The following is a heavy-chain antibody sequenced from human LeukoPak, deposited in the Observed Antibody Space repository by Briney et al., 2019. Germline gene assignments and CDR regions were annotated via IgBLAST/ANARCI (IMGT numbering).Heavy chain of an antibody. D-gene: IGHD2-15*01. Sequence: GGSLRLSCVASGFTLSNYGMHWVRQAPGKGPEWVSFIRYDSSNKYYVDSVTGRFTISRDNSKNTLYLQMNSLRAEDTAVYYCAKDWRYCSGGSCYSQGAFDIWGQGTMVTVSS. CDR3: AKDWRYCSGGSCYSQGAFDI. CDR2: IRYDSSNK. V-gene: IGHV3-30*02. J-gene: IGHJ3*02. CDR1: GFTLSNYG.